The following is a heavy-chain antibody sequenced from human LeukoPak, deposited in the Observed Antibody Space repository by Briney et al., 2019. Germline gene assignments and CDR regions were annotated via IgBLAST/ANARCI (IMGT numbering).Heavy chain of an antibody. CDR1: GGSFSTYY. V-gene: IGHV4-34*01. D-gene: IGHD3-10*01. J-gene: IGHJ2*01. Sequence: SETLSLTCAVYGGSFSTYYWTWIRQPPGKGLEWIAEISYSGNTNYNPSLKSRVTIGTSKNEISLNLTSVTAAGTAVYYCARHGFDPVQNVAHWYFDLWGRGTLVTVSS. CDR3: ARHGFDPVQNVAHWYFDL. CDR2: ISYSGNT.